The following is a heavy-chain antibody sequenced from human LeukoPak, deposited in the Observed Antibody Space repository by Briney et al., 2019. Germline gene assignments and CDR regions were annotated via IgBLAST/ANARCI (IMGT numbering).Heavy chain of an antibody. CDR2: INHRGVA. V-gene: IGHV4-34*01. Sequence: SETLSLTCAVPGGSFSGPTWNWIRPPPGKGLQWICEINHRGVANYNPSLKSRVSISEDTSKNQFSLTVNSVTAADTALYFCARGAVSGRFGDYFYYMDVWGKGTTVTVSS. CDR3: ARGAVSGRFGDYFYYMDV. J-gene: IGHJ6*03. D-gene: IGHD3-3*01. CDR1: GGSFSGPT.